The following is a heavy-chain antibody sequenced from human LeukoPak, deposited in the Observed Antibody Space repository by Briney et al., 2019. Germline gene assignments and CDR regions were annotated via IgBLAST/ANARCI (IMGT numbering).Heavy chain of an antibody. CDR1: GYTFTGYY. CDR3: ARDLISYYYDSSGDPFFDY. J-gene: IGHJ4*02. D-gene: IGHD3-22*01. Sequence: ASVKVSCKASGYTFTGYYMHWVRQAPGQGFEWMRWINPNSGGTNYAQKFQGRVTMTRDTSISTAYMELSRLRSDDTAVYYCARDLISYYYDSSGDPFFDYWGQGTLVTVSS. V-gene: IGHV1-2*02. CDR2: INPNSGGT.